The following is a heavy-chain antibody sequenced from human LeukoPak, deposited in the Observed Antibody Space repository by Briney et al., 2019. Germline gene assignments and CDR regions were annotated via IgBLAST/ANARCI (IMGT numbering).Heavy chain of an antibody. Sequence: SGGSLRLSCAASGFTFSSYGMHWVRQAPGKGLERVAVIWYDGSNKYYADSVKGRFTFSRDNSKNTLYLQMNSLRAEDTAVYYCAKEYCSNSVCHSLDYWGQGTLVTVSS. D-gene: IGHD2-8*01. CDR2: IWYDGSNK. CDR1: GFTFSSYG. V-gene: IGHV3-30*02. J-gene: IGHJ4*02. CDR3: AKEYCSNSVCHSLDY.